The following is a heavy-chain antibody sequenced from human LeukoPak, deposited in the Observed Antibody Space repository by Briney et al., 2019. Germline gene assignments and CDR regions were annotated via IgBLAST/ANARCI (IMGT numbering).Heavy chain of an antibody. CDR2: ISGGGGST. Sequence: GGSLRLSCAASGFTFSSYAMSWVRQAPGKGLEWVSSISGGGGSTEYADSVKGRFTISRDNSKNTLYLQMNSLRAEDTAVYYCAKDDSGTYYLPWFDPWGQGSLVTVSS. CDR3: AKDDSGTYYLPWFDP. V-gene: IGHV3-23*01. D-gene: IGHD1-26*01. CDR1: GFTFSSYA. J-gene: IGHJ5*02.